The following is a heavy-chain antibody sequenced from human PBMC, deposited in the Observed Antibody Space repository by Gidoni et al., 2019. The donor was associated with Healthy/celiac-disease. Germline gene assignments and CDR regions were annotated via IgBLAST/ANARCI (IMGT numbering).Heavy chain of an antibody. Sequence: EVQLVQSGAEVNKPGESLQISCKGSGYSFTSDWNGWVRQMPGNGLEWMGIICPGDSDTRYSPSFQVQVTISADKSISTAYLQCSSLKASDTAMYYFARRGGSGWYSEDSAFDIWGQGTMVTVSS. J-gene: IGHJ3*02. CDR3: ARRGGSGWYSEDSAFDI. CDR2: ICPGDSDT. D-gene: IGHD6-19*01. V-gene: IGHV5-51*01. CDR1: GYSFTSDW.